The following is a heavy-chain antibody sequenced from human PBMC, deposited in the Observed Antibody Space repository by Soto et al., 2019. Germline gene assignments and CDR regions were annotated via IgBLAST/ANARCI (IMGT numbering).Heavy chain of an antibody. CDR2: ISYDGTNK. Sequence: LRLSCAASGFTFNNYDMHWVRQVPGKGLEWVAIISYDGTNKYYADSVKGRFTISRDNSKNTLYLQMNSLRNEDTALYYCAKDKGITAQKHYFDYWGQGTLVTVSS. J-gene: IGHJ4*02. D-gene: IGHD6-13*01. CDR3: AKDKGITAQKHYFDY. CDR1: GFTFNNYD. V-gene: IGHV3-30*18.